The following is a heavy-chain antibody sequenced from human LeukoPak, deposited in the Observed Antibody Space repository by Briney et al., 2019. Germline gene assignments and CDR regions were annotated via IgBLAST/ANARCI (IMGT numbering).Heavy chain of an antibody. V-gene: IGHV3-33*01. CDR3: AREGGSGRYSGSFDI. CDR1: AIVFSDYG. CDR2: IWSDGTHE. J-gene: IGHJ3*02. Sequence: PRGPLRLSCATSAIVFSDYGMCWARQAPGKGLVWLANIWSDGTHELYTESVKGGFTISRDNSKSTLYLQLISLRAEDTAVYFCAREGGSGRYSGSFDIWGRGTLVTVSS. D-gene: IGHD3-10*01.